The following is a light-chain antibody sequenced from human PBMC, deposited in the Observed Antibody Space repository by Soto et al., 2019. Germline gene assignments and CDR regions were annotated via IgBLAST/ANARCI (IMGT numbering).Light chain of an antibody. V-gene: IGKV4-1*01. CDR3: QQHYRTPYS. Sequence: DVVMTQSPDSLAVSLGERATINCKSSQSVLYSSNNKNYLVWYQQKPGQPPKPLIYWASTRESGVPDRFSGSGSGTDFTLTISSLQAEDVAVYYCQQHYRTPYSLGQGTKLEIK. CDR2: WAS. CDR1: QSVLYSSNNKNY. J-gene: IGKJ2*03.